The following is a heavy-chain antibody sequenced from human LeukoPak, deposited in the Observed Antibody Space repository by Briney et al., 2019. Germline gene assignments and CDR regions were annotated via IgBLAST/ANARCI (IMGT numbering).Heavy chain of an antibody. CDR3: ARDRMFGAAMVLYYFDY. V-gene: IGHV1-2*02. CDR1: GYTFTGYY. Sequence: GASVKVSCKASGYTFTGYYMHWVRQAPGQGLEWMGWINPNSGGTNYAQKFQGRVTMTRDTSISTAYMELSRLRSDDTAVYYCARDRMFGAAMVLYYFDYWGQGTLVTVSS. D-gene: IGHD5-18*01. CDR2: INPNSGGT. J-gene: IGHJ4*02.